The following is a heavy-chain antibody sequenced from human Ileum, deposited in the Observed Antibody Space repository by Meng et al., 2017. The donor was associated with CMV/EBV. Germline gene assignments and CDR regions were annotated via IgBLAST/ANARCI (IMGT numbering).Heavy chain of an antibody. Sequence: QVKAQEPGPGLVKPPQTLSLTCPVSGASISSSDYYWSWIRQPPGKGLEWIGYIHYSGSTYYNPSLKSRVTISEDTSKNQFSLKLNSVTAADTAVYYCARASYYDSSYFDNWGQGTLVTVSS. CDR3: ARASYYDSSYFDN. D-gene: IGHD3-22*01. CDR1: GASISSSDYY. J-gene: IGHJ4*02. CDR2: IHYSGST. V-gene: IGHV4-30-4*08.